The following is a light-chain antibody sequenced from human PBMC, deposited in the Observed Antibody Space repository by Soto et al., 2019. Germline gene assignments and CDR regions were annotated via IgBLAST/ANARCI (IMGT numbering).Light chain of an antibody. CDR2: HVT. Sequence: QSVLTQPASVSGSPGQSITISCTGTRSDFGGYSYVSWYQQYPGKVPKLLIYHVTYRLSGVSKRFSGSKSGNTASLTISGLQAEDEADYCCTSFTSDYLYVFGTGTKVTVL. J-gene: IGLJ1*01. CDR1: RSDFGGYSY. CDR3: TSFTSDYLYV. V-gene: IGLV2-14*03.